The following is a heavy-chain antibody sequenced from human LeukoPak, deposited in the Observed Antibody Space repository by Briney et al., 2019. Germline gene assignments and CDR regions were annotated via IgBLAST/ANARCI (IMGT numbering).Heavy chain of an antibody. CDR2: ISGSTGVI. Sequence: PGGSLRLSCSPSGFTFSTHTMAWVRQAPGKGLECLSYISGSTGVIYYADSVKGRFTISRDNAKSSVSLQMDSLKVEDTAVYYCARGLYYMDVWGKGTTVTVSS. CDR3: ARGLYYMDV. V-gene: IGHV3-48*01. J-gene: IGHJ6*03. CDR1: GFTFSTHT.